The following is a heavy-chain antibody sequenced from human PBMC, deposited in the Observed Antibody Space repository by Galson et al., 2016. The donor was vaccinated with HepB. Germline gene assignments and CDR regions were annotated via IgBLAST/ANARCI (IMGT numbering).Heavy chain of an antibody. Sequence: SLRLSCAASGFSFSYFGMHWVRQAPGKGLEWVAVMSFDGKREQYSDSVKGRFTVSRDNSANTIYLQMDNLRLEDTATYFCAKDRKEGRRGRQAALKGPGGAVYGMDVWGKGTTVIVSS. CDR3: AKDRKEGRRGRQAALKGPGGAVYGMDV. D-gene: IGHD3-10*01. V-gene: IGHV3-30*18. CDR2: MSFDGKRE. J-gene: IGHJ6*04. CDR1: GFSFSYFG.